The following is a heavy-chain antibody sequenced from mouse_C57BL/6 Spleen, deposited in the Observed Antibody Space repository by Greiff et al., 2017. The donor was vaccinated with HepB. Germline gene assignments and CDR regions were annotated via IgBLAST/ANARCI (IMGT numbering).Heavy chain of an antibody. V-gene: IGHV5-17*01. CDR2: ISSGSSTI. Sequence: EVHLVESGGGLVKPGGSLKLSCAASGFPFSDYGMHWVRQAPEKGLEWVAYISSGSSTIYYADTVKGRFTISRDNAKNTLFLQMTSLRSEDTAMYYCAREFAYWGQGTLVTVSA. J-gene: IGHJ3*01. CDR1: GFPFSDYG. CDR3: AREFAY.